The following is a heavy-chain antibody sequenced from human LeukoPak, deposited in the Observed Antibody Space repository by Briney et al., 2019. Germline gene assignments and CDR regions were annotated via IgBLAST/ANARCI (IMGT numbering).Heavy chain of an antibody. J-gene: IGHJ4*02. Sequence: SETLPLTCTVSGGSISSSSYYWGWIRQPPGKGLEWIGSIYYSGSTYYNPSLKSRVTISVDTSKNQFSLKLSSVTAADTAVYYCARAHTEYSSSWYVDYWGQGTLVTVSS. V-gene: IGHV4-39*01. D-gene: IGHD6-13*01. CDR2: IYYSGST. CDR3: ARAHTEYSSSWYVDY. CDR1: GGSISSSSYY.